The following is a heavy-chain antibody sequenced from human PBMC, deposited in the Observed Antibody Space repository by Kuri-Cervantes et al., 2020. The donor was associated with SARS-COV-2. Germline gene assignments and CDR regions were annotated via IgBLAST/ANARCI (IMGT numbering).Heavy chain of an antibody. CDR1: GGSISSYY. J-gene: IGHJ4*02. CDR3: ARDGSGGDADY. Sequence: ESLKISCTVSGGSISSYYWSWIRQPPGKGLEWIGYIYYSGSTNYNPSLKSRVTISVDTSKNQFSLKLSSVTAADTAVYYCARDGSGGDADYWGQGTLVTVSS. V-gene: IGHV4-59*01. D-gene: IGHD2-15*01. CDR2: IYYSGST.